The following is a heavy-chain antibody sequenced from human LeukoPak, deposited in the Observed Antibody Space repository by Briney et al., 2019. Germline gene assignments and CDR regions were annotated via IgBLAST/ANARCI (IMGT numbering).Heavy chain of an antibody. J-gene: IGHJ4*02. D-gene: IGHD6-19*01. CDR2: ISYDGSNK. CDR1: GFTFSRYG. V-gene: IGHV3-30*18. CDR3: AKDLGVQWLVPYYFDY. Sequence: GRSLRLSCAASGFTFSRYGMHWVRQAPGKGLEWVAVISYDGSNKYYADSVKGRFTISRDNSKNTLYLQMNSLRAEDTAVYYCAKDLGVQWLVPYYFDYWGQGTLVTVSS.